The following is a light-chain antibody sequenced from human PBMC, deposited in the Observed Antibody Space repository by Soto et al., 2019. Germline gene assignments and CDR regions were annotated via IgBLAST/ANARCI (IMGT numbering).Light chain of an antibody. V-gene: IGKV1-39*01. CDR3: QQSFSTPPT. J-gene: IGKJ1*01. Sequence: DIQMTQSPSSLSASVGDRVTITCRASQSISSFLTWYRQKAGKAPKLLIYAASSLQSGVPSRFSGSGSGTDFTLTISSLQPEDFESYYCQQSFSTPPTFGQGTKVDIK. CDR2: AAS. CDR1: QSISSF.